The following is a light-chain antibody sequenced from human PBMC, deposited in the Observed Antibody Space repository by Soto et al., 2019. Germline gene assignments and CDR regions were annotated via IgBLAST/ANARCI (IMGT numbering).Light chain of an antibody. CDR1: QSISNF. CDR3: RQYNSYSWT. V-gene: IGKV1-5*01. CDR2: HAS. Sequence: QMTQSPSTLSASIGVRIPISFRANQSISNFLAWYQQKPVKALKLLFYHASTLVSGVPSRFRGSGSGTEFTLTISSLQPDYFATYFCRQYNSYSWTFGRGTKVDIK. J-gene: IGKJ1*01.